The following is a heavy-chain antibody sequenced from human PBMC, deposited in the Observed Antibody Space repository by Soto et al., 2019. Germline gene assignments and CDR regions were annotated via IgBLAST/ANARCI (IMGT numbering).Heavy chain of an antibody. CDR2: TYYRSKWDN. Sequence: SQTLSLTCAISGDSVSSNSAAWNWIRQSPSRGLEWLGRTYYRSKWDNDYAISVRSRISINPDTSNNHLSLQLNSVTPEDTAVYYCAREGYCTSTTCGYGMDVWGQGTTVTVPS. CDR1: GDSVSSNSAA. J-gene: IGHJ6*02. V-gene: IGHV6-1*01. D-gene: IGHD2-2*01. CDR3: AREGYCTSTTCGYGMDV.